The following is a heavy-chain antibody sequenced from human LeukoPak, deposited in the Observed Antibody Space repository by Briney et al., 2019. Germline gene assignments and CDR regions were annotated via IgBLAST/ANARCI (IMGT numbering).Heavy chain of an antibody. CDR3: ARDIYCTNTVCYFDS. D-gene: IGHD2-8*01. CDR1: GFSFSDSV. V-gene: IGHV3-21*01. CDR2: ISSSSSYI. Sequence: GGSLRLSCVASGFSFSDSVIHWVRQAPGKGLEWVSSISSSSSYIYYADSVKGRFTISRDNAENSLYLQMNSLRAEDTAVYYCARDIYCTNTVCYFDSWGQGTLVTVSS. J-gene: IGHJ4*02.